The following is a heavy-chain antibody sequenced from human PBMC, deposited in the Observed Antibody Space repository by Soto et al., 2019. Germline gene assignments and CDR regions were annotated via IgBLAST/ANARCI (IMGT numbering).Heavy chain of an antibody. CDR3: AKDRNKWLRFDLAY. CDR1: GFTFSSYA. CDR2: ITGSGGST. D-gene: IGHD5-12*01. J-gene: IGHJ4*02. Sequence: EVQLLESGGGLVQPGGSLRLSCAASGFTFSSYAMSWVRQAPGKGLEWVSAITGSGGSTYYADSVKGRFTISRDNSKNTLYLQMTSLRAEDTAVYYCAKDRNKWLRFDLAYWGQGTQVTVSS. V-gene: IGHV3-23*01.